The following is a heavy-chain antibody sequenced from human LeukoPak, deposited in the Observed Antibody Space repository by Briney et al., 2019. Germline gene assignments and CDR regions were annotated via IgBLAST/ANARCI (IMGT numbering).Heavy chain of an antibody. CDR3: ARESQPGYYDSSGYPDY. Sequence: KPGGSLRLSCAASGFTFSSYSMNWVRQAPGKGLEWVSSISSSSSYIYYADSVKGRFTISRDNAKNLLYLQMNSLRAEDTAVYYCARESQPGYYDSSGYPDYWGQGTLVTVSS. V-gene: IGHV3-21*01. CDR2: ISSSSSYI. J-gene: IGHJ4*02. CDR1: GFTFSSYS. D-gene: IGHD3-22*01.